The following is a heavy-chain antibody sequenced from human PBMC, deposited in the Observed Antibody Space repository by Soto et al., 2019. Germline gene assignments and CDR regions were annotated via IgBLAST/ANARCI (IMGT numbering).Heavy chain of an antibody. CDR3: AKDRPAIYYDSSGPIDY. Sequence: GGSLRLSCAASGFTFSSYAMSWVRPAPGKGLEWVSAISGSGGSTYYADSVKGRFTISRDNSKNTLYLQMNSLRAEDTAVYYCAKDRPAIYYDSSGPIDYWCQGTLLTVSS. V-gene: IGHV3-23*01. J-gene: IGHJ4*02. CDR1: GFTFSSYA. D-gene: IGHD3-22*01. CDR2: ISGSGGST.